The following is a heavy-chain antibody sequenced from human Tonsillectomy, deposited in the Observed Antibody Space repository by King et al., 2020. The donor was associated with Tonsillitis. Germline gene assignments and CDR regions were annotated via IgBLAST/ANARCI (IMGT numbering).Heavy chain of an antibody. CDR1: GYSFTIYW. D-gene: IGHD3-10*01. CDR3: ARVTMVRGVITYFDY. CDR2: IYPSDSDT. V-gene: IGHV5-51*01. J-gene: IGHJ4*02. Sequence: QLVQSVAEVKKPGESLKISCKGSGYSFTIYWICCVRQMPGKGLERMGIIYPSDSDTSYSPSFQGQVTISAAKSISTAYLQWSSLKASDTAMYYCARVTMVRGVITYFDYWGQGTLVTVSS.